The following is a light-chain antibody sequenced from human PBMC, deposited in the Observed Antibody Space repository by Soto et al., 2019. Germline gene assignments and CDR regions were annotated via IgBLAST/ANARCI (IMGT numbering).Light chain of an antibody. CDR3: QQYNSYSSIT. CDR2: KAS. V-gene: IGKV1-5*03. CDR1: QSISSW. J-gene: IGKJ5*01. Sequence: DIQMTQSPSTLSASVGDRVTITCRASQSISSWLAWYQQKPGKAPKLLIYKASSLERGVPSRFSGSGSGTEFNLTISSLQPDDFATYYCQQYNSYSSITYGQGTRLEIK.